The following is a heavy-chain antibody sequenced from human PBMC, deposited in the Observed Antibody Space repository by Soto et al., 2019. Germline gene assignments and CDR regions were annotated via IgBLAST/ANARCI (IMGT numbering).Heavy chain of an antibody. D-gene: IGHD5-18*01. CDR2: IYYSGST. CDR1: GGSISSSSYY. Sequence: PSETLSLTCTVSGGSISSSSYYWGWIRQPPGKGLEWIGSIYYSGSTYYNPSLKSRVTISVDTSKNQFSLKLSSVTAADTAVYYCASLGKGCGEHLGPDGYPTRRTPDP. J-gene: IGHJ5*02. CDR3: ASLGKGCGEHLGPDGYPTRRTPDP. V-gene: IGHV4-39*01.